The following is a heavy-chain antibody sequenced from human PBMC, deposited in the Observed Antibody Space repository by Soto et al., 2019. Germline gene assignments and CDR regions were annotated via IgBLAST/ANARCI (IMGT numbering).Heavy chain of an antibody. CDR1: GFTFTSSA. J-gene: IGHJ3*02. Sequence: SVKVSCKASGFTFTSSAVQWVRQARGQRLEWIGWIAVGSGNTNYAQKFQERVTITRDMSTSTAYMELSSLRSEDTAVYYCASKFGELLADAFDIWGQGTVVTV. D-gene: IGHD3-10*01. CDR2: IAVGSGNT. CDR3: ASKFGELLADAFDI. V-gene: IGHV1-58*01.